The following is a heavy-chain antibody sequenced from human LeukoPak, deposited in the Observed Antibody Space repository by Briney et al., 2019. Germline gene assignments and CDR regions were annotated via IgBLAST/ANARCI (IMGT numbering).Heavy chain of an antibody. Sequence: PSETLPLTCTVSGGSINSDYWSWIRQPAGKGLEWIGRIYTSGSTNYNPSLKSRVTMSVDTSKNQFSLKLSSVTAADTAVYYCARVMVVGITVYGMDVWGQGTTVTVSS. J-gene: IGHJ6*01. CDR3: ARVMVVGITVYGMDV. D-gene: IGHD2-21*01. V-gene: IGHV4-4*07. CDR1: GGSINSDY. CDR2: IYTSGST.